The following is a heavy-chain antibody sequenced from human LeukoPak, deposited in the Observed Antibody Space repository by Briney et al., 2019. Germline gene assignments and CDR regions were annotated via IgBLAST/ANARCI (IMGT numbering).Heavy chain of an antibody. V-gene: IGHV1-69*06. D-gene: IGHD3-10*01. Sequence: ASVKVSCKASGGTFSSYAISWVRQAPGQGLEWMGGIIPIFGTANYAQKFRGRVTITADKSTSTAYVELSSLRSEDTAVYYCARAGKLYYGSGSPRSYFDYWGQGTLVTVSS. J-gene: IGHJ4*02. CDR1: GGTFSSYA. CDR3: ARAGKLYYGSGSPRSYFDY. CDR2: IIPIFGTA.